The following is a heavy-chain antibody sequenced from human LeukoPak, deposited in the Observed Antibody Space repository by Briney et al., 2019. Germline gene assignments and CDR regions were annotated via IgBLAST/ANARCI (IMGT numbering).Heavy chain of an antibody. V-gene: IGHV6-1*01. Sequence: SQTLSLTCAISGDSVSSNSAAWNWIRQSPSRGLEWLGRTYYRSKWYNDYAVSVKSRITINPDTSKNQFSLQLNSVTPEDTAVYYCAKDPRYRDGYNLRGTNFDYWGQGTLVTVSS. CDR1: GDSVSSNSAA. CDR3: AKDPRYRDGYNLRGTNFDY. D-gene: IGHD5-24*01. CDR2: TYYRSKWYN. J-gene: IGHJ4*02.